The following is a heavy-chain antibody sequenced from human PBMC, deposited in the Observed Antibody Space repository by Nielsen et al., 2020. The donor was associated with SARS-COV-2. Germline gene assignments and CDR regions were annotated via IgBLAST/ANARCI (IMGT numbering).Heavy chain of an antibody. Sequence: SETLSLTCTVSGGSISSGGYYWSWIRQHPGKGLEWIGYIYYSGSTYYNPSLKSRVTISVDTSKNQFSLKLSSVTAADTAVYYCARSGLLWFGELGYKWFDPWGQGTLVTVSS. D-gene: IGHD3-10*01. J-gene: IGHJ5*02. CDR2: IYYSGST. V-gene: IGHV4-31*03. CDR3: ARSGLLWFGELGYKWFDP. CDR1: GGSISSGGYY.